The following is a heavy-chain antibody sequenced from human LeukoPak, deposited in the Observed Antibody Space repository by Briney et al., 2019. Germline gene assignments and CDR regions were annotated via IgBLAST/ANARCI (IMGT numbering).Heavy chain of an antibody. V-gene: IGHV1-8*02. CDR3: ARGSYGSGSYYPYYYYYMDV. Sequence: GSSVKVSCKASGGTFSSYAISWVRQAPGQGLEWMGWMNPNSGNTGYAQKFQGRVTMTRNTSISTAYMELSSLRSEDTAVYYCARGSYGSGSYYPYYYYYMDVWGKGTTVTISS. CDR1: GGTFSSYA. J-gene: IGHJ6*03. D-gene: IGHD3-10*01. CDR2: MNPNSGNT.